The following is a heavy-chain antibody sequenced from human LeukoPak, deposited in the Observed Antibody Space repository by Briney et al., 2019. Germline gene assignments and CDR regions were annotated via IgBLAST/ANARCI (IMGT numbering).Heavy chain of an antibody. CDR2: IYSGGST. CDR1: GFTVSSNY. D-gene: IGHD3-22*01. CDR3: ARDWGSTYYYDSSGSPGDY. Sequence: AGGSLRLSCAAPGFTVSSNYMSWVRQAPGKGLEWVSVIYSGGSTYYADSVKGRFTISRDNSKNTLYLQMNSLRAEDTAVYYCARDWGSTYYYDSSGSPGDYWGQGTLVTVSS. V-gene: IGHV3-66*02. J-gene: IGHJ4*02.